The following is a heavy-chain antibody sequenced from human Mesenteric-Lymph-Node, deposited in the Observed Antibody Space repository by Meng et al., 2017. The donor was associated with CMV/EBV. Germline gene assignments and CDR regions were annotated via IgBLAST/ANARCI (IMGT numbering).Heavy chain of an antibody. CDR2: IRLVGNKK. D-gene: IGHD6-13*01. CDR1: GFIFSSYG. CDR3: AKDWGRSSSWYWDY. Sequence: GESLKISCAASGFIFSSYGMHWVRQAPGKGLEWVAFIRLVGNKKYYTDSVRGRFTISRDNSKNTLYLQMNSLRAEDTAVYYCAKDWGRSSSWYWDYWGQGTLVTVSS. V-gene: IGHV3-30*02. J-gene: IGHJ4*02.